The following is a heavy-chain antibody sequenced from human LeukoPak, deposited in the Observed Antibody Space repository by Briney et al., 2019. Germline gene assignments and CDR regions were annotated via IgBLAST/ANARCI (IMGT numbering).Heavy chain of an antibody. Sequence: SETLSLTCAVYGGSFSGYYWSWIRQPPGKGLEWIGEIKHSGSTNYNPSLKSRVTISVDTSKNQFSLKLSSVTAADTAVYYCATSARGDDSSGYYYEPFDYWGQGTLVTVSS. J-gene: IGHJ4*02. CDR3: ATSARGDDSSGYYYEPFDY. D-gene: IGHD3-22*01. CDR1: GGSFSGYY. V-gene: IGHV4-34*01. CDR2: IKHSGST.